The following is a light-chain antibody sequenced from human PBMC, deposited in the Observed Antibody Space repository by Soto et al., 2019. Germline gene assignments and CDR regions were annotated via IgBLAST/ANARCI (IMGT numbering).Light chain of an antibody. Sequence: QSALTQPASVSGSPGQSITISCTGTSSDVGDYHYVSWYQLHPGKAPKLMIYDVTNRPSGVSNRFSGSKSGNTASLTVSGLPSEDEADYYCNSYTSSSTPCVCGTGTKLTLL. CDR2: DVT. CDR3: NSYTSSSTPCV. J-gene: IGLJ1*01. CDR1: SSDVGDYHY. V-gene: IGLV2-14*03.